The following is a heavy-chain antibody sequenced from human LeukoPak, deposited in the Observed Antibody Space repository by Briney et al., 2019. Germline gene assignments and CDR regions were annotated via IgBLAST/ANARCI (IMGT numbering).Heavy chain of an antibody. Sequence: SVKVSCKTSGGTFNNSAISWVRQAPGQGLEWLGGIMPLFGTAGYAQKFQGRVTITKDESTRTVYLELTSLTSDDTAVYYCAKDSSGLGCSGGSCYSSYWGQGTLVTVSS. CDR2: IMPLFGTA. J-gene: IGHJ4*02. D-gene: IGHD2-15*01. V-gene: IGHV1-69*05. CDR1: GGTFNNSA. CDR3: AKDSSGLGCSGGSCYSSY.